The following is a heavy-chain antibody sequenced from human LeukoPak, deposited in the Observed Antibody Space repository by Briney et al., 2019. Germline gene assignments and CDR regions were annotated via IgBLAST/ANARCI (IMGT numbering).Heavy chain of an antibody. CDR1: GGSISSYY. J-gene: IGHJ3*02. V-gene: IGHV4-59*08. CDR2: IYYSGST. Sequence: SETLSLTCTVSGGSISSYYWSWIRQPAGKGLEWIGYIYYSGSTNYNPSLKSRVTISVDTSKNQFSLKLSSVTAADTAVYYCARPKGYDSSGYYHIDAFDIWGQGTMVTVSS. CDR3: ARPKGYDSSGYYHIDAFDI. D-gene: IGHD3-22*01.